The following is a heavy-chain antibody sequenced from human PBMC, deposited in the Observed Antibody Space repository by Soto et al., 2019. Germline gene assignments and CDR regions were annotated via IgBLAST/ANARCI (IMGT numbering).Heavy chain of an antibody. CDR1: GADINTYS. CDR3: ARDREAGYNFYYGMDV. Sequence: KPSETLSLTXSVSGADINTYSWTWIRQPAGKGLEWIGRIYTSASINYNPSLKGRVTLSVDTSTNQVSLRLASVTAADTAIYYCARDREAGYNFYYGMDVWGQGTTVTVSS. J-gene: IGHJ6*02. CDR2: IYTSASI. V-gene: IGHV4-4*07. D-gene: IGHD6-19*01.